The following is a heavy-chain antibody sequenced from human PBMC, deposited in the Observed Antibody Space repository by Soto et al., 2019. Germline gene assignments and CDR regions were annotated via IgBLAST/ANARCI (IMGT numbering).Heavy chain of an antibody. J-gene: IGHJ3*02. D-gene: IGHD4-17*01. Sequence: VQLLESGGVLVPPGGSLRLSCAASGFTFTIFAMTWVRQAPGKGLEWVASITGSGDYARYTDSVQGRFTISRDNSKNTLYLQMSSLRTEDTALYYCSRDPNGDYIGAFDNWGQGTMVTVSS. CDR3: SRDPNGDYIGAFDN. CDR1: GFTFTIFA. V-gene: IGHV3-23*01. CDR2: ITGSGDYA.